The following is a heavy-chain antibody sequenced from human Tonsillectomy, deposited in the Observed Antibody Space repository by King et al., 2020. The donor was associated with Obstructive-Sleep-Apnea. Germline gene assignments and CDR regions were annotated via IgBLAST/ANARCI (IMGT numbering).Heavy chain of an antibody. CDR1: GFTFSSYA. J-gene: IGHJ4*02. Sequence: VQLVESGGGLVQPGGSLRLSCAASGFTFSSYAMSWVRQAPGKGLEWVSAISGSGGSTYYADSVKGRFTISRDNSKNTLYLQMNSLRAEDTAVYYCAKQGTYYYGSGSYYNDWGQRTLVTVSS. V-gene: IGHV3-23*04. D-gene: IGHD3-10*01. CDR2: ISGSGGST. CDR3: AKQGTYYYGSGSYYND.